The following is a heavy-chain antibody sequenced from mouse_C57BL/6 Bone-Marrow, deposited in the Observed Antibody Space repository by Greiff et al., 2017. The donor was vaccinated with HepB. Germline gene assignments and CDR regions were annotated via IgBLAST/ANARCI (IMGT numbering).Heavy chain of an antibody. Sequence: EVQGVESGGGLVQPGGSLKLSCAASGFTFSDYYMYWVRQTPEKRLEWVAYISNGGGSTYYPDTVKGRFTISRDNAKNTLYLQMSRLKSEDTAMYYCASGSSSYYYAMDYWGQGTSVTVSS. CDR2: ISNGGGST. CDR1: GFTFSDYY. D-gene: IGHD1-1*01. V-gene: IGHV5-12*01. CDR3: ASGSSSYYYAMDY. J-gene: IGHJ4*01.